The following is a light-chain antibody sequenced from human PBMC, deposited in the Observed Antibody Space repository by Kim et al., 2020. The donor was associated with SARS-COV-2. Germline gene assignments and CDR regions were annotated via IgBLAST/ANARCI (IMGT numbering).Light chain of an antibody. Sequence: DIQMTQSPSTLSASVGDRVTISCRASQSISSWLAWYQQKPGKAPKLLIYKASSLESGVPSRFSGSGSGTEFTLTISSLQPDDFATYYCQQYNSYSYIFGQGTKLEI. CDR2: KAS. CDR1: QSISSW. V-gene: IGKV1-5*03. J-gene: IGKJ2*01. CDR3: QQYNSYSYI.